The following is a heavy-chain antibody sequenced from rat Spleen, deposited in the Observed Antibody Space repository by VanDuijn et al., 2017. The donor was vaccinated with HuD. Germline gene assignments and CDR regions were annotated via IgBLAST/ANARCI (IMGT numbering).Heavy chain of an antibody. D-gene: IGHD3-8*01. J-gene: IGHJ2*01. CDR1: GFSLGSNG. V-gene: IGHV2-72*01. Sequence: QVQLKESGPGLMQPSETLSLTCNVSGFSLGSNGVGWIRQPLGKGLMWMGTIWAGGSTSYNSAVQSRLSINRDTSKSQVFLKMDSLQPEDTGTYYCARLRTSPFYFDYWGQGVMVTVSS. CDR3: ARLRTSPFYFDY. CDR2: IWAGGST.